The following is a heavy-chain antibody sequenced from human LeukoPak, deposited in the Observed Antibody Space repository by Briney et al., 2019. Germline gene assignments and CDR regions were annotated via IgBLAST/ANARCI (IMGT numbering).Heavy chain of an antibody. D-gene: IGHD1-26*01. CDR2: IIPFGGIA. Sequence: GGSVRVSFKASGGSFSSYVISWVRQAPGQGLEWMGRIIPFGGIANYAQKFQGRVTLTADTSTTTAYMELSSLRSEDTAVYYCAREGAGATAFDYWGQGTLVTVSS. CDR3: AREGAGATAFDY. V-gene: IGHV1-69*04. CDR1: GGSFSSYV. J-gene: IGHJ4*02.